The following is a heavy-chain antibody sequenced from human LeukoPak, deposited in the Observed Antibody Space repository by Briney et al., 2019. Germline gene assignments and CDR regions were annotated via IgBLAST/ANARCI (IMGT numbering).Heavy chain of an antibody. CDR2: IKSKTDGGTT. J-gene: IGHJ4*02. CDR3: RGGSSY. V-gene: IGHV3-15*01. Sequence: GGSLRLSCAASGFTVSSNYMSWVRQAPGKGLEWVGRIKSKTDGGTTDYAAPVRGRFTISRDDSKNTLYLQMNSLKTEDTAVYYCRGGSSYWGQGTLVTVSS. D-gene: IGHD1-26*01. CDR1: GFTVSSNY.